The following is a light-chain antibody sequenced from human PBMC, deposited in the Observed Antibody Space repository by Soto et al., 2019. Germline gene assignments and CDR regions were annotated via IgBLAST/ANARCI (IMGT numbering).Light chain of an antibody. CDR1: QSVSSY. Sequence: EIVLRQSPTTLSLSPAERTTLSCMASQSVSSYLAWYQQKPGQAPRLLIYDASNRATGIPARFSGSGSGTDFTLTISSLEPEDFAVYYCQQRSDWPLTFGGGTKVDI. V-gene: IGKV3-11*01. CDR2: DAS. J-gene: IGKJ4*01. CDR3: QQRSDWPLT.